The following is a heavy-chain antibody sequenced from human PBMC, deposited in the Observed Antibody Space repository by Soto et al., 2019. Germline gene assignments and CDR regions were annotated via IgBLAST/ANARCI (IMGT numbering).Heavy chain of an antibody. CDR3: ARVEALSVQVWYDFWSGPPARRDNNWFDP. Sequence: ASVKVSCKASGYTFTSYYMHWVRQAPGQGLEWMGIINPSGGSTSYAQKFQGRVTMTRDTSTSTVYMELRSLRSDDTAVYYCARVEALSVQVWYDFWSGPPARRDNNWFDPWGQGTLVTVSS. CDR2: INPSGGST. D-gene: IGHD3-3*01. V-gene: IGHV1-46*01. CDR1: GYTFTSYY. J-gene: IGHJ5*02.